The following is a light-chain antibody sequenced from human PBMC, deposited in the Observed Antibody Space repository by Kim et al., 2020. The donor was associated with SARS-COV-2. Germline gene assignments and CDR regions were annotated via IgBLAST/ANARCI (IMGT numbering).Light chain of an antibody. CDR1: SLRSYY. J-gene: IGLJ2*01. CDR3: QSRDSGGKVV. CDR2: GRN. Sequence: SSELTQDPVVSVAFGQTVRITCQGDSLRSYYATWYQQKPRQAPLLVIYGRNNRPSGIPDRFSGSASGDTASLTISGTQAEDEADFYCQSRDSGGKVVFGGGTKVTVL. V-gene: IGLV3-19*01.